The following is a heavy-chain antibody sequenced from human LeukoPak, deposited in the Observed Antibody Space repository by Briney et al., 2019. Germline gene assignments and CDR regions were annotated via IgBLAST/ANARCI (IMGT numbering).Heavy chain of an antibody. CDR2: MNPXSGXT. CDR3: AXAPRGYSGYDTPXXFDY. J-gene: IGHJ4*02. Sequence: GASVKVSCKASGYTFTSYDINWVRQATGQGLEWMGWMNPXSGXTGYAQKFQGRVTMTRNTSISTAYMELSSLRSEDTAVYYCAXAPRGYSGYDTPXXFDYWGQGTLVIVSS. D-gene: IGHD5-12*01. CDR1: GYTFTSYD. V-gene: IGHV1-8*01.